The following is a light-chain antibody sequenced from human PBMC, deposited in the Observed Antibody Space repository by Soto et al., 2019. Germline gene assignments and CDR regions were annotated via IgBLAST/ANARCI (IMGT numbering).Light chain of an antibody. CDR2: DAS. Sequence: EFVLTQSPGTLSLSPGERATLSCRASQTVRNNYLAWYQQKPGQAPRLLIYDASSRATGIPDRFSGGGSGTDFTLTISRLEPEDFAVYDCQQLSSYPLTFGGGTKVDIK. V-gene: IGKV3-20*01. J-gene: IGKJ4*01. CDR3: QQLSSYPLT. CDR1: QTVRNNY.